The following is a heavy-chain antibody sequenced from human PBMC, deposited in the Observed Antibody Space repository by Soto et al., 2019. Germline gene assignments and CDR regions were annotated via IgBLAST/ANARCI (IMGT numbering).Heavy chain of an antibody. Sequence: GGSLRLSCAASGFTFSNAWMSWVRQAPGKGLEWVGRIKSNTDGGTTGYAVSVEGRFTISRDDSKYTMYLQMTSLKTENTYVYYCLKGFVAFDIWGQGTMVTVSS. CDR1: GFTFSNAW. V-gene: IGHV3-15*01. CDR3: LKGFVAFDI. CDR2: IKSNTDGGTT. J-gene: IGHJ3*02.